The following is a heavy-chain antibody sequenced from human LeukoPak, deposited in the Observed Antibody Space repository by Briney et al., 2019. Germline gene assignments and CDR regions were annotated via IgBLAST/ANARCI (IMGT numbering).Heavy chain of an antibody. CDR2: IWYDGSNK. CDR1: GFTFSSYG. V-gene: IGHV3-33*06. J-gene: IGHJ6*03. Sequence: GGSLRLSCAASGFTFSSYGMHWVRQAPGKGLEWVAVIWYDGSNKYYADSVKGRFTISRDNSKNTLYLQMNSLRAEDTAVYYCAKTLYYYYYYMDVWGKGTTVTASS. CDR3: AKTLYYYYYYMDV.